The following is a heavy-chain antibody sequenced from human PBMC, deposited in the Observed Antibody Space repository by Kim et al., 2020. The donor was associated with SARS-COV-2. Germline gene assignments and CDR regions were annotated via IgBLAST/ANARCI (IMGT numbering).Heavy chain of an antibody. CDR3: ARERGDIMLEYFEH. Sequence: SVKVSCKASGYTFTSYAISWVRQAPGQGLEWMGWIIPILGIANYAQKFQGRVTITADKSTSTAYMELSSLRSEDTAVYYCARERGDIMLEYFEHWGQGTLVTVSS. CDR1: GYTFTSYA. D-gene: IGHD2-8*01. CDR2: IIPILGIA. V-gene: IGHV1-69*10. J-gene: IGHJ1*01.